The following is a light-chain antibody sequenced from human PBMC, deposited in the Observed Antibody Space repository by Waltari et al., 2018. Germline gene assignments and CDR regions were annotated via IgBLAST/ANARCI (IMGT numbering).Light chain of an antibody. CDR1: SSDVGGYNY. CDR3: CSYGGSYSFVV. V-gene: IGLV2-11*01. CDR2: DVT. Sequence: QSALTQPRSVSGSPGPSVTISCTGPSSDVGGYNYVSWYQQHPGKAPKLIIYDVTKRPSGVPDRFSGSKSGNTASLTISGLQAADEADYYCCSYGGSYSFVVFGGGTKLTVL. J-gene: IGLJ2*01.